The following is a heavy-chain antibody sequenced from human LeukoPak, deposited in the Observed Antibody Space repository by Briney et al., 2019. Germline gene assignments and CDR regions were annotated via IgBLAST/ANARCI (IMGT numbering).Heavy chain of an antibody. CDR2: ISSSSSYI. J-gene: IGHJ4*02. V-gene: IGHV3-21*01. D-gene: IGHD3-22*01. CDR1: GFTFSSYS. CDR3: AREWDYYDGGYFDY. Sequence: GRSLRLSCAASGFTFSSYSMNWVRQAPGKGLEWVSSISSSSSYIYYADSVKGRFTISRDNAKNSLYLQMDSLRAEDTAVYYCAREWDYYDGGYFDYWGQGTLVTVSS.